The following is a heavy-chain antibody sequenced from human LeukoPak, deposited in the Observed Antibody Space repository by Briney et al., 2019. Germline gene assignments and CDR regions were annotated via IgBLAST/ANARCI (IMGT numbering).Heavy chain of an antibody. J-gene: IGHJ5*02. V-gene: IGHV1-8*01. CDR3: ARERYSSGYYGS. D-gene: IGHD3-22*01. Sequence: ASVKVSCKASGYTFTSYDINWVRQATGQGLEWMGSMNPNSGNTGYAQKFQGRVTMTRNTSISTAYMELSNLRSEDTAVYYCARERYSSGYYGSWGQGTLVTVSS. CDR1: GYTFTSYD. CDR2: MNPNSGNT.